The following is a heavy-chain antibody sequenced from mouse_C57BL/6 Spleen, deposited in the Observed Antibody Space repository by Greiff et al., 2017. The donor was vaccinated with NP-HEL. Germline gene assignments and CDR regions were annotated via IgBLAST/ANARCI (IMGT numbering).Heavy chain of an antibody. Sequence: VQLQQSGPELVKPGASVKLSCKASGYTFTSYDINWVKQRPGQGLEWIGWIYPRDDSTKYKEKFKGKATLTVDTSSSTAYMERHSLTSEDSAVYFWARSPYAMDYWGQGASVTVSS. V-gene: IGHV1-85*01. J-gene: IGHJ4*01. CDR1: GYTFTSYD. CDR2: IYPRDDST. CDR3: ARSPYAMDY.